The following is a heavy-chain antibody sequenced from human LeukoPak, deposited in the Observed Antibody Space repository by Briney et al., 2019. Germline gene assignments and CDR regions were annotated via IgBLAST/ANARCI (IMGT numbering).Heavy chain of an antibody. CDR1: VDTFTVYF. CDR2: ISPSGGST. V-gene: IGHV1-46*03. Sequence: ASLSVSREPSVDTFTVYFMHGGRQTPGERVWSVGIISPSGGSTRYAQKFQGRVTMTRDTSTSTVYMELSSLRSEDTAVYYCARSRIAVAGPPSSWGQGTLVTVSS. CDR3: ARSRIAVAGPPSS. J-gene: IGHJ4*02. D-gene: IGHD6-19*01.